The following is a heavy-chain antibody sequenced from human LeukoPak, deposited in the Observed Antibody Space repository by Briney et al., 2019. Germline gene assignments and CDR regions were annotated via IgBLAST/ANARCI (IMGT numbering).Heavy chain of an antibody. CDR2: ISSRSTNI. D-gene: IGHD6-19*01. V-gene: IGHV3-21*01. CDR1: GFTFSRYS. Sequence: PGGSLRLSCAGSGFTFSRYSMNWFRQAPGKGLERVSSISSRSTNIFYADSVKGRFTISRDNAKNSLYLQMNSLGAKDTAVYYCARDAQWLVPEGYFYYMDVWGKGTTVTVSS. CDR3: ARDAQWLVPEGYFYYMDV. J-gene: IGHJ6*03.